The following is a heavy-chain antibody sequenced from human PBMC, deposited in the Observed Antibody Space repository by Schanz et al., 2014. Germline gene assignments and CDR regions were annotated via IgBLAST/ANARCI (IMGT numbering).Heavy chain of an antibody. CDR2: IIPILDKT. CDR3: ARGPSTGAFDI. J-gene: IGHJ3*02. Sequence: QVQLVQSGAEVKKPGSSVKVSCKASGGTFSSSTLTWVRQAPGQGLEWMGRIIPILDKTNYAQKFQGRVTMTADKSTSTVYMELSSLRSEDTAVYFCARGPSTGAFDIWGQGTMGTVSS. CDR1: GGTFSSST. V-gene: IGHV1-69*08.